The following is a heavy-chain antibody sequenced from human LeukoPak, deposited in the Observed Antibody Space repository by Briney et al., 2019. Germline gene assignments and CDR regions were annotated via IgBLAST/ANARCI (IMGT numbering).Heavy chain of an antibody. J-gene: IGHJ4*02. CDR3: ARVAYDSSVDY. V-gene: IGHV4-59*01. CDR2: IYYGGST. D-gene: IGHD3-22*01. Sequence: SETLSLTCTVSGGSISSYYWSWIRQPPGKGLEWIGYIYYGGSTNYNPSLKSRVTISVDTSKNQFSLKLSSVTAADTAVYYCARVAYDSSVDYWGQGTLVTVSS. CDR1: GGSISSYY.